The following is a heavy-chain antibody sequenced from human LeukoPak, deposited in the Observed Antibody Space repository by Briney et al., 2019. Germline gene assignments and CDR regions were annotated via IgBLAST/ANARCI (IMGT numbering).Heavy chain of an antibody. CDR1: GGSISSSSYY. D-gene: IGHD3-22*01. V-gene: IGHV4-39*01. J-gene: IGHJ3*02. CDR3: ARHSYDSSGFAFDI. CDR2: IYYSGST. Sequence: SETLSLTCTVSGGSISSSSYYWGWIRQPPGKGLEWIGSIYYSGSTYYNPSLKSRVTISVDTSKNQFSLKLSSVTAADTAVYYCARHSYDSSGFAFDIWGQGTMVTVSS.